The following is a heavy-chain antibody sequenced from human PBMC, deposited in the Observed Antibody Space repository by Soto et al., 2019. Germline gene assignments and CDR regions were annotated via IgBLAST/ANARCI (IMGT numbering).Heavy chain of an antibody. V-gene: IGHV4-31*03. D-gene: IGHD2-21*01. J-gene: IGHJ5*02. CDR3: ARLRIATNNYKWFDP. CDR1: GAALNSGNYY. Sequence: SETLSLTCSVPGAALNSGNYYWSWIRQVPGKGLEWIGHIYVTGAVDYNPSLRDRITISQDTSERQFSLNLRLVTAADTAVYYCARLRIATNNYKWFDPWGQGTLVIVSS. CDR2: IYVTGAV.